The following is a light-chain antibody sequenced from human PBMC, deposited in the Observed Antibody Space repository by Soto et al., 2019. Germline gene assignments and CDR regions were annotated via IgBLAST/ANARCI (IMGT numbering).Light chain of an antibody. CDR2: AAS. CDR3: QQCHSKPIT. CDR1: QSISKY. V-gene: IGKV1-39*01. J-gene: IGKJ4*01. Sequence: ESPYSLSASVGDRVTITCRASQSISKYVNWYQHKPGKAPTVLIHAASSLHSGVPSRFSGSGSGTEFFLTISSLEPEDFAVYYCQQCHSKPITFGEGTKVDIK.